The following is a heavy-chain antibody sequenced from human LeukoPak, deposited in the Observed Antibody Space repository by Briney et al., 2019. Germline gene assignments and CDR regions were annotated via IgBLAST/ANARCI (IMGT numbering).Heavy chain of an antibody. CDR1: GYSISSGYF. V-gene: IGHV4-38-2*02. D-gene: IGHD3-10*01. CDR2: IYHSGRT. Sequence: SETLSLTCTVSGYSISSGYFWVWIRQPPGKGLEWIGSIYHSGRTYYNPSLKSLVTITVDTPKKQFSLNLRSVTAADTAVYYCVRGPYGSSISNWFDPWGQGLLVTVSS. CDR3: VRGPYGSSISNWFDP. J-gene: IGHJ5*02.